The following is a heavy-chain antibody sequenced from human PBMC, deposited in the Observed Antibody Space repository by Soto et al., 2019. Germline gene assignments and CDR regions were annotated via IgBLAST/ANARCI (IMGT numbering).Heavy chain of an antibody. CDR3: ARDRAMAAPNWYFDL. J-gene: IGHJ2*01. V-gene: IGHV4-31*03. CDR2: IYYSGST. Sequence: QVQLQESGPGLVKPSQTLSLTCTVSGGSISSGGYYWSWSRQHPGKGLEWIGYIYYSGSTYYNPSLKSRVTISVDTSKNQFSLKLSSVTAADTAVYYCARDRAMAAPNWYFDLWGRGTLVTVSS. D-gene: IGHD6-6*01. CDR1: GGSISSGGYY.